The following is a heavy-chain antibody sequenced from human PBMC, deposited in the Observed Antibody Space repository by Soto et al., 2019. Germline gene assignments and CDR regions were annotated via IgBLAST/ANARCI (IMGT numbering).Heavy chain of an antibody. CDR1: GGTFSSYA. J-gene: IGHJ6*02. CDR3: ARVCGDSSHYYYYYGMDV. Sequence: GASVKVSCKASGGTFSSYAISWVRQAPGQGLEWMGGIIPIFGTANYAQKFQGRVTITADESTSTAYMELSSLRSEDTAVYYCARVCGDSSHYYYYYGMDVWGQGTTVTVSS. D-gene: IGHD2-21*02. CDR2: IIPIFGTA. V-gene: IGHV1-69*13.